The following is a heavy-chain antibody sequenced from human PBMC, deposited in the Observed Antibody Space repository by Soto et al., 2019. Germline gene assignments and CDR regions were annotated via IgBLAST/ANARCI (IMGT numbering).Heavy chain of an antibody. Sequence: SETLSLTCIVSGASINNYYWSWIRQPPGKGLEWIGFVYYTGSTSTKYNPSLQSRVAMSVDSSKNQFSLKLTSMTAADTATYYCAKYRRTDAEGYRLDFWGPGTLVTVSS. V-gene: IGHV4-59*01. CDR1: GASINNYY. CDR2: VYYTGSTST. CDR3: AKYRRTDAEGYRLDF. J-gene: IGHJ4*02. D-gene: IGHD5-12*01.